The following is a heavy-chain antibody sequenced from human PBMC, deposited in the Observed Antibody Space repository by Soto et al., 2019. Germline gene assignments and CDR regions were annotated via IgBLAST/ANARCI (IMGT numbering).Heavy chain of an antibody. J-gene: IGHJ6*02. Sequence: EASVKVSCKASGGTFSSYAISWVRQAPGQGLEWMGGIIPIFGTANYAQKFQGRVTITADESTSTAYMELSSLRSEDTAVYYCASKSSGYYNYGVDVWGQGTTVTVSS. CDR1: GGTFSSYA. D-gene: IGHD3-3*01. CDR2: IIPIFGTA. CDR3: ASKSSGYYNYGVDV. V-gene: IGHV1-69*13.